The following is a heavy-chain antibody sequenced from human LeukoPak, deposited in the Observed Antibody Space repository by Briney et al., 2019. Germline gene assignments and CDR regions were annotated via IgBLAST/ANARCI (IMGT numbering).Heavy chain of an antibody. J-gene: IGHJ2*01. Sequence: RGESLKISCKGSGYSFTSYWIGWVRQMPGKGLEWMGIIYPGNSDTRYSPSFQGQVTISADKSISTAYLQWSSLKASDTAMYYCARMMDGEPDPLVYFDLWGRGTLVTVSS. CDR3: ARMMDGEPDPLVYFDL. V-gene: IGHV5-51*01. CDR1: GYSFTSYW. CDR2: IYPGNSDT. D-gene: IGHD1-26*01.